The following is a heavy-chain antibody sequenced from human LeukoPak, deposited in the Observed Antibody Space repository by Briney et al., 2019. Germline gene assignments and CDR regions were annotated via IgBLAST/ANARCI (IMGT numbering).Heavy chain of an antibody. J-gene: IGHJ4*02. Sequence: GRSLRLSCAASGFTFSSYSMTWVRQAPGKGLEWVSYISYSSSTIYYADSVKGRFTISRDNAKNSLYLQMNSLRVDDTAVYYCARDRLHYGEYEKTLDYWGQGTLVTVSS. CDR2: ISYSSSTI. V-gene: IGHV3-48*01. D-gene: IGHD4-17*01. CDR1: GFTFSSYS. CDR3: ARDRLHYGEYEKTLDY.